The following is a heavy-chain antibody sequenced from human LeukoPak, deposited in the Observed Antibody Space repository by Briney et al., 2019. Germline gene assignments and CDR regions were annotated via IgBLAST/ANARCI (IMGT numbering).Heavy chain of an antibody. Sequence: GGSLRLSCAGSGFTFSNYAMSWVRQAPGKGLEWVSGISGSGGNTYYAAPVKGRFTISRDNSKNTLYLQMNSLRAEDTAVYYCARSGRGGAFDIWGQGTMVTVSS. V-gene: IGHV3-23*01. CDR2: ISGSGGNT. CDR3: ARSGRGGAFDI. D-gene: IGHD1-26*01. J-gene: IGHJ3*02. CDR1: GFTFSNYA.